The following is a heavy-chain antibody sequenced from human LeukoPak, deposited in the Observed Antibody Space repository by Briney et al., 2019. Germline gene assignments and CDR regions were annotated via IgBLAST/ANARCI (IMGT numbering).Heavy chain of an antibody. Sequence: GGSLRLSCAASGFSFSTYAMSWVRQAPGKGLEWVSGISGSADSTHYADSVKGRFTISRDNSKNSLYVQMNSLRAEDTAVYFCARAHGYISTWHVDYWGQGTLVTVPS. J-gene: IGHJ4*02. CDR2: ISGSADST. CDR1: GFSFSTYA. D-gene: IGHD6-13*01. V-gene: IGHV3-23*01. CDR3: ARAHGYISTWHVDY.